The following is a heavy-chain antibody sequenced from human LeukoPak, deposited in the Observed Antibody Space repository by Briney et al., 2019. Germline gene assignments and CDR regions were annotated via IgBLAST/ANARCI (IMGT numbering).Heavy chain of an antibody. J-gene: IGHJ4*02. CDR3: ARGRLRGFTGYDRGDFDL. D-gene: IGHD5-12*01. V-gene: IGHV3-21*01. CDR1: GFTFSSYT. CDR2: TSGYSNNI. Sequence: GGSLRLSCGASGFTFSSYTMNWVRQTPGKGLEWVAYTSGYSNNIYYADSVKGRFTISRDNSKKSLYLQMSSLRAEDTAVYYCARGRLRGFTGYDRGDFDLWGQGTLVTVSS.